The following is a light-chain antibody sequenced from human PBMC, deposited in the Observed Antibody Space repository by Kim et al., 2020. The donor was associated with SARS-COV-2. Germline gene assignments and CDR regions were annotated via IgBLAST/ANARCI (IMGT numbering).Light chain of an antibody. J-gene: IGKJ2*01. CDR2: GAS. V-gene: IGKV3-20*01. CDR3: QQYASSPMHT. CDR1: QSVSSTY. Sequence: EIVLTQSPGTLSLSPGERATLSCRASQSVSSTYLTWYQQKPGQAPRLLIYGASSRATGIPDRFSGSGSGTDFTLTISRLEPEDFAVYYCQQYASSPMHTFGQGTKLEI.